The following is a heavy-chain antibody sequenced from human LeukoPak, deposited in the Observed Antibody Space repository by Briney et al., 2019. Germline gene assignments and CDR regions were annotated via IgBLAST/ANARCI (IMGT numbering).Heavy chain of an antibody. V-gene: IGHV3-23*01. Sequence: GGSLRLSCAASGFTFSSYAMSWVRQAPGKGLEWVSAISGSGGSTYYADSVKGRFTISRDNSKNTLYLQMNSLRAEDTAVYYCAKEQTYCGGDCYPAGDFDYWGQGTLVTVSS. CDR3: AKEQTYCGGDCYPAGDFDY. CDR2: ISGSGGST. D-gene: IGHD2-21*01. J-gene: IGHJ4*02. CDR1: GFTFSSYA.